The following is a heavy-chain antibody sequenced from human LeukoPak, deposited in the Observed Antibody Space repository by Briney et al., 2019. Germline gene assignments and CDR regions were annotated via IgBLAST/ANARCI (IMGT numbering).Heavy chain of an antibody. CDR3: ASPDGDYFSPFDY. CDR1: GFTVSSKY. J-gene: IGHJ4*02. D-gene: IGHD4-17*01. Sequence: GGSLRLSCAASGFTVSSKYVSWVRLAPGKGLEWVSVIYSGGSTYYADSVKGRFTISRDNSKNTLYLQMNSLRAEDTAVYYCASPDGDYFSPFDYWGQGTLVTVSS. CDR2: IYSGGST. V-gene: IGHV3-66*02.